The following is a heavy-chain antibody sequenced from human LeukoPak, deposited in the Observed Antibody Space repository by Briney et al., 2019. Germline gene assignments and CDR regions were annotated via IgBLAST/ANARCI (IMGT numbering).Heavy chain of an antibody. CDR2: IYTSGST. CDR3: ARTYQDYYDSSGYYFDY. D-gene: IGHD3-22*01. V-gene: IGHV4-61*02. CDR1: GGSISSGSYY. J-gene: IGHJ4*02. Sequence: SQTLSLTCTVSGGSISSGSYYWSWIRQPAGKGLEWIGRIYTSGSTNYNPSPKSRVTISVDTSKNQFSLKLSSVTAADTAVYYCARTYQDYYDSSGYYFDYWGQGTLLTVSS.